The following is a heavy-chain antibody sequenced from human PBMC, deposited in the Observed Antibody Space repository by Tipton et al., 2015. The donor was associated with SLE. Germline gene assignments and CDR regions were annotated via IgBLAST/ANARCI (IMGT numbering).Heavy chain of an antibody. CDR1: GGSISTYY. CDR2: IYHTGST. Sequence: TLSLTCAVSGGSISTYYWSWIRQPPKQGLAWIGWIYHTGSTDYNPSLKSRVTISVDTSKNQFSLRLSSVTAADTAVYYCARDYYGSGFDAFDIWGQGTMVTASS. D-gene: IGHD3-10*01. CDR3: ARDYYGSGFDAFDI. J-gene: IGHJ3*02. V-gene: IGHV4-59*01.